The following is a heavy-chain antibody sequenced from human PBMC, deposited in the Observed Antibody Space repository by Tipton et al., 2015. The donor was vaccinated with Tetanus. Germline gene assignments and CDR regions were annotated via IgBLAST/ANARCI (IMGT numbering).Heavy chain of an antibody. J-gene: IGHJ5*02. Sequence: TLSLTCTVSGGSVSSGSYYWSWIRQPPGKGLEWIGYIYYSGSTNYNPSLKSRVTISVDTSKNQFSLKLSSVTAADTAVYYCARAPYGDQAIDPWGQGTLVTVSS. CDR3: ARAPYGDQAIDP. V-gene: IGHV4-61*01. CDR1: GGSVSSGSYY. CDR2: IYYSGST. D-gene: IGHD4-17*01.